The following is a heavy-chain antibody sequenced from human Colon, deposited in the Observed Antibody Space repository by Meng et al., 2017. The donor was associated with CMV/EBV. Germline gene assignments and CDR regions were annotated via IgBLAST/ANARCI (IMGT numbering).Heavy chain of an antibody. CDR1: YN. D-gene: IGHD2-15*01. V-gene: IGHV1-2*04. J-gene: IGHJ4*01. CDR2: INPNTGGT. CDR3: ARGGRSSGYCSGGTCYAGFDS. Sequence: YNIHWGRQAPGQGLEWMGWINPNTGGTNYASKFQGWVTMTRDTSNNTAYMEVASLKSDDTAVYYCARGGRSSGYCSGGTCYAGFDSWGQGTLVTVSS.